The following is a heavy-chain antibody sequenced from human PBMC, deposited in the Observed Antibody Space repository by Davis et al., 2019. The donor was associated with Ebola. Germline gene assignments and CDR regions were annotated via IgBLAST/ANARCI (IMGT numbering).Heavy chain of an antibody. Sequence: PGGSLRLSCVASGFTFSSYSMNWVRQAPGKGLEWVSYISSTSSTIFYADSVKGRFTISRDTAKSSLYLQLNSLGDEDTAVYYCARDRYGDYGVRDYWGQGTLVTVSS. V-gene: IGHV3-48*02. CDR1: GFTFSSYS. D-gene: IGHD4-17*01. CDR2: ISSTSSTI. CDR3: ARDRYGDYGVRDY. J-gene: IGHJ4*02.